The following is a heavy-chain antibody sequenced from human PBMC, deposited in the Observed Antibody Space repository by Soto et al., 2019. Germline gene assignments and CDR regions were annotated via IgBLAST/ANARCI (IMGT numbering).Heavy chain of an antibody. CDR1: GFTFSSYE. V-gene: IGHV3-48*03. Sequence: SLRLSCAASGFTFSSYEMNWVRQAPGKGLEWVSYISSSGSTIYYADSVKGRFTISRDNAKNSLYLQMNSLRAEDTAVYYCARGIFGVPYYYGMDVWGQGTTVTVSS. J-gene: IGHJ6*02. D-gene: IGHD3-3*01. CDR2: ISSSGSTI. CDR3: ARGIFGVPYYYGMDV.